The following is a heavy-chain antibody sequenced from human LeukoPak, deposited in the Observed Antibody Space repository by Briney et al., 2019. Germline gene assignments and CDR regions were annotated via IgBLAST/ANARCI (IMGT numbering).Heavy chain of an antibody. CDR1: GFTFSSYW. D-gene: IGHD6-6*01. V-gene: IGHV3-7*01. CDR3: ARYIAARPPYFDP. Sequence: GGSLRLSCAASGFTFSSYWMSWVRQAPGKGLEWVANIKQDGSEKYYVDSVKGRFTISRDNAKNSLYLQMNSLRAEDTAVYYCARYIAARPPYFDPWGQGTLVTVSS. J-gene: IGHJ5*02. CDR2: IKQDGSEK.